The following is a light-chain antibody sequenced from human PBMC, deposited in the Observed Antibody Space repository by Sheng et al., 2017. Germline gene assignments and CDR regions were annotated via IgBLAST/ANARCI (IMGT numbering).Light chain of an antibody. Sequence: EIVLTQSPGTLSLSPGERATLSCGASQSISTNSLAWYQQKPGRSPRLLIYGASTRATGVPPRFSGDGSGTEFTLTISSLQSEDFAVYFCQQYNNWPNTFGQGTKLEI. CDR1: QSISTN. V-gene: IGKV3-15*01. J-gene: IGKJ2*01. CDR2: GAS. CDR3: QQYNNWPNT.